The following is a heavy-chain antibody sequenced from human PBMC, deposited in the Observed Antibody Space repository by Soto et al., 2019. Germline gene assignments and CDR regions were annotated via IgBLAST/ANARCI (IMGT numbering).Heavy chain of an antibody. J-gene: IGHJ5*02. D-gene: IGHD4-17*01. V-gene: IGHV1-69*13. CDR3: ARPYGDYDWFDP. Sequence: SVKVSCKASGGTFSSYAISWVRQAPGQGLEWMGGIIPIFGTANYAQKFQGRVTITADESTSTAYMELSSLRSEDTAVYYCARPYGDYDWFDPWGQGTLVTVSS. CDR2: IIPIFGTA. CDR1: GGTFSSYA.